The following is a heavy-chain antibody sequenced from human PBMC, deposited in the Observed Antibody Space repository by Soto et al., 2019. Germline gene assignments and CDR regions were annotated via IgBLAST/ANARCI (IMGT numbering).Heavy chain of an antibody. Sequence: PGGSLRLSCAASGFTFSSYAMSWVRQAPGKGLEWVSAISGSGGSTYYADSVKGRFTISRDNSKNTLYLQMNSLRAEDTAVYYCAKLNTGYYDSSGYYHYWGQGTLVTVSS. CDR2: ISGSGGST. CDR3: AKLNTGYYDSSGYYHY. CDR1: GFTFSSYA. D-gene: IGHD3-22*01. V-gene: IGHV3-23*01. J-gene: IGHJ4*02.